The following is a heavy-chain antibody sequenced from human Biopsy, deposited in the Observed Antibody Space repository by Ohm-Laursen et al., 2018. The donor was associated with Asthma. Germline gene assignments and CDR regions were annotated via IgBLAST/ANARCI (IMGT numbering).Heavy chain of an antibody. V-gene: IGHV3-30*03. CDR3: ASYEVVTAILPMDV. Sequence: SLRLSCTATGFTFRSYGMHWARQAPGKGLEWVAFLSYDGSNKYYGDSVKGRFTISRDNSKNTLYLQMDSLRAEDTAVYYCASYEVVTAILPMDVWGQGTTVTVSS. CDR1: GFTFRSYG. J-gene: IGHJ6*02. CDR2: LSYDGSNK. D-gene: IGHD2-21*02.